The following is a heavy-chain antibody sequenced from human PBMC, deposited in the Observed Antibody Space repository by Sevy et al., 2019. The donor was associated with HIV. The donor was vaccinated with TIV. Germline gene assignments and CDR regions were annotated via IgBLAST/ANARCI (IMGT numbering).Heavy chain of an antibody. CDR3: ATDLWFYYGDFRGF. CDR1: GCTLTDLA. Sequence: ASVKVSCKVSGCTLTDLAMHWVRQAPGKGLEWMGGFDPEDDETIYAQRFQGRVTMTEDTSTDTAYMELTSLRSEDTAVYYCATDLWFYYGDFRGFWGQGTLVTVSS. V-gene: IGHV1-24*01. D-gene: IGHD4-17*01. J-gene: IGHJ4*02. CDR2: FDPEDDET.